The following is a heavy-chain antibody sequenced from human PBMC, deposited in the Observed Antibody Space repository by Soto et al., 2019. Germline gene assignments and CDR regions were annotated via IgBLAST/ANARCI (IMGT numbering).Heavy chain of an antibody. Sequence: PGESLKISCQGSGYSFTSYWIGWVRQMPGKGLEWMGIIYPGDSDTRYSQSFQGQVTISADKSISTAYLQWSSLKASDTAMYYCARVVKDYDFWSGPRGAFYYYYGMDVWGQGTTVTVSS. V-gene: IGHV5-51*01. CDR3: ARVVKDYDFWSGPRGAFYYYYGMDV. CDR2: IYPGDSDT. J-gene: IGHJ6*02. CDR1: GYSFTSYW. D-gene: IGHD3-3*01.